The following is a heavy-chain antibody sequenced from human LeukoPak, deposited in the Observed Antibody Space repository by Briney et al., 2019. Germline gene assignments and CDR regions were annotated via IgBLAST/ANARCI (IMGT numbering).Heavy chain of an antibody. J-gene: IGHJ5*02. D-gene: IGHD6-19*01. CDR1: GFTFSSYA. CDR2: ISGSGGST. CDR3: AKGAVAGRGNWFDP. Sequence: GVLRLSCAASGFTFSSYAMSWVRQAPGKGLKWVSAISGSGGSTYYADSVKGRFTISRDNSKNTLYLQMNSLRAEDTAVYYCAKGAVAGRGNWFDPWGQGTLVTVSS. V-gene: IGHV3-23*01.